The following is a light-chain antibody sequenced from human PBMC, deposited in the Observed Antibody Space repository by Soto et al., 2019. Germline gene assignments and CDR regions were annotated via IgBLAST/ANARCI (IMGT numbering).Light chain of an antibody. CDR2: EVS. CDR1: SSDVGSYNF. Sequence: SVLTQPASVSGSPGQSITISCTGTSSDVGSYNFVSWYQQHPGKAPKFLIYEVSNRPSGVSSRFSGSKSGNTASLTISGLQAEDEADYYCTSKTSTSPYVFGTGTKVTVL. CDR3: TSKTSTSPYV. J-gene: IGLJ1*01. V-gene: IGLV2-14*01.